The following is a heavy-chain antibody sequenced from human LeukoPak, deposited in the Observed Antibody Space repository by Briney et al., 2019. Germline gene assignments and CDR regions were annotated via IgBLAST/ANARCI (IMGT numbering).Heavy chain of an antibody. D-gene: IGHD1-26*01. V-gene: IGHV4-61*02. CDR1: GGSISSSSYY. Sequence: PSETLSLTCTVSGGSISSSSYYWSWIRQPAGKGLEWIGRIYTSGSTNYNPSLKSRVTMSVDTSKNQFSLKLSSVTAVDTAVYYCARAVGGQGARAFDIWGQGTMVTVSS. J-gene: IGHJ3*02. CDR3: ARAVGGQGARAFDI. CDR2: IYTSGST.